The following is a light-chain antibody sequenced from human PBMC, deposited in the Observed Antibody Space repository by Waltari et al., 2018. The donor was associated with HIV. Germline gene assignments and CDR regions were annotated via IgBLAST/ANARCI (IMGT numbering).Light chain of an antibody. J-gene: IGKJ4*01. CDR2: AAS. V-gene: IGKV1-9*01. CDR3: QYLDSYPL. Sequence: DIQLTQSPSFLSASVGDSVTITCRASRGISSYLAWHQHKPGEAPSLLIYAASTLQSGVPSRLSGSASGTEYSLTISSLQPEDFATYYCQYLDSYPLFGGGTKVEVK. CDR1: RGISSY.